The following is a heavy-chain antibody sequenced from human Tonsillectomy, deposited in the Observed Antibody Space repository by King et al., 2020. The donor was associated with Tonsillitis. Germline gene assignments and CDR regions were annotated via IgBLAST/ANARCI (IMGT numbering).Heavy chain of an antibody. Sequence: HVQLVESEGGVVQPGRSLRLSCAASGFTFSSYGMHWVRQAPGKGLEWVAVISYDGSNKYYADSVKGRFTISRDNSKNTLYLQMNSLRAEDTAVYYCAKDKEIVLTGYYDYYYGMDVWGQGTTVTVSS. J-gene: IGHJ6*02. D-gene: IGHD3-9*01. CDR2: ISYDGSNK. CDR1: GFTFSSYG. V-gene: IGHV3-30*18. CDR3: AKDKEIVLTGYYDYYYGMDV.